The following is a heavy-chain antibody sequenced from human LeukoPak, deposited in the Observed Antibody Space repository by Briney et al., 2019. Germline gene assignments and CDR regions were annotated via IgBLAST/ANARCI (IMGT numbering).Heavy chain of an antibody. J-gene: IGHJ4*02. D-gene: IGHD7-27*01. CDR1: GGTFSSYA. Sequence: GASVKVSCKASGGTFSSYAISWVRQAPGQGLEWMGGIIPIFGTANYAQKFQGRVTITTDESTSTAYMELSSLRSEDTAVYYCARSTPNWGSASFDYWGQGTLVTVSS. CDR2: IIPIFGTA. V-gene: IGHV1-69*05. CDR3: ARSTPNWGSASFDY.